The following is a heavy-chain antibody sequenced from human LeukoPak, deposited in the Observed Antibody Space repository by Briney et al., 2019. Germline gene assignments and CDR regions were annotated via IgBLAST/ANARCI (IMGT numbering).Heavy chain of an antibody. CDR2: IYYSGCT. D-gene: IGHD3-22*01. V-gene: IGHV4-39*01. CDR1: GGSISSSSYY. CDR3: VRHYGTHYYDSSGYFFSFDY. Sequence: SETLSLTCTVSGGSISSSSYYWGWIRQPPGKGLEWIGSIYYSGCTYYNPSLKSRVTISVDTSKNQFSLKLSSVTAADTAVYYCVRHYGTHYYDSSGYFFSFDYWGQGTLVTVSS. J-gene: IGHJ4*02.